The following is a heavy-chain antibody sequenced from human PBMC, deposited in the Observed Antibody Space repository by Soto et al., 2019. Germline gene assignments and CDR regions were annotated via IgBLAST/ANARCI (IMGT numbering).Heavy chain of an antibody. CDR2: INPSGGST. V-gene: IGHV1-46*01. CDR3: ARDQILGSMSGAFDI. Sequence: ASVKVSCKASGYTFTSYYMHWVRQAPGQGLEWMGIINPSGGSTSYAQKFQGRVTMTRDTPTSTVYMELSSLRSEDTAVYYCARDQILGSMSGAFDIWGQGTMVTVSS. D-gene: IGHD3-3*01. CDR1: GYTFTSYY. J-gene: IGHJ3*02.